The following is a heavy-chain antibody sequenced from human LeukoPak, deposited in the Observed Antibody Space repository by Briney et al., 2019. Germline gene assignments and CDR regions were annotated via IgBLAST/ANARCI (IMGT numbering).Heavy chain of an antibody. J-gene: IGHJ5*02. V-gene: IGHV1-24*01. CDR2: FDPEDGET. CDR3: ATNLGDSSGYYNNWFDP. D-gene: IGHD3-22*01. CDR1: GYTLTVLS. Sequence: ASVKVSCKVSGYTLTVLSMHWVRQAPGKGLEWMGGFDPEDGETIYAQKFQGRVTMTEDTSTDTAYMELSSLRSEDTAVYYCATNLGDSSGYYNNWFDPWGQGTLVTVSS.